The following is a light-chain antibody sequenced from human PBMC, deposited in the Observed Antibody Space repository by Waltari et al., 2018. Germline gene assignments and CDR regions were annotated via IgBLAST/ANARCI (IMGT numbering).Light chain of an antibody. Sequence: IVMTQSPLSLPVTPGEPASISCRSGQSLLHSNGNTYLDWYLQKPGQSPRVLIPLAFNRASGVPDRFSGSGSGTDFTLQISRVEAEDVGVYYCMQSLQTPRTFGQGTKLEIK. CDR3: MQSLQTPRT. CDR1: QSLLHSNGNTY. CDR2: LAF. V-gene: IGKV2-28*01. J-gene: IGKJ1*01.